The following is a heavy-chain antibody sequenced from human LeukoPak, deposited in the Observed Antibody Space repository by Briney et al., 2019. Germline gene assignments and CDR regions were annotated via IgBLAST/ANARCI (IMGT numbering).Heavy chain of an antibody. J-gene: IGHJ4*02. CDR1: GYTFTSYD. Sequence: ASVKVSCKASGYTFTSYDMHWVRQAPGQGLEWMGIISPSGGSTSYAQKFQGRVTMTTDMSTSTAYMELSSLRSEDTAVYYCATSSLDPSGWNAATPLGDYWGQGTLVTVSS. CDR3: ATSSLDPSGWNAATPLGDY. D-gene: IGHD6-19*01. CDR2: ISPSGGST. V-gene: IGHV1-46*01.